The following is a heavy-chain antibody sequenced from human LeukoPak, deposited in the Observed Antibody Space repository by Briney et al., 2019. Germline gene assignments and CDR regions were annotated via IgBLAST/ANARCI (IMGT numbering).Heavy chain of an antibody. D-gene: IGHD6-13*01. CDR1: GYTFTSYD. CDR3: ARGPRHSSSCLGY. J-gene: IGHJ4*02. V-gene: IGHV1-8*01. CDR2: MNPNSGNT. Sequence: AASVKVSCKASGYTFTSYDINWVRQATGQGLEWMGWMNPNSGNTGYAQKFLGRVTMTRNTSISTAYMELSSLRSEDTAVYYCARGPRHSSSCLGYWGQGTLVTVSS.